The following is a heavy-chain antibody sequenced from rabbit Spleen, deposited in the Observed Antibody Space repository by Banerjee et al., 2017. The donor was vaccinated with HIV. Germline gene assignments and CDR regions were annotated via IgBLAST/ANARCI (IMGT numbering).Heavy chain of an antibody. Sequence: QSLEESGGDLVKPEGSLTLTCTASGIDFSTYGITWVRQAPGKGLQYIGLISTVGSAYYSTWAKGRFAISKTSSTTVTLQMTRLTAADTATYFCARDAGTSFSTYGMDLWGQGTLVTVS. D-gene: IGHD8-1*01. V-gene: IGHV1S44*01. J-gene: IGHJ6*01. CDR1: GIDFSTYG. CDR3: ARDAGTSFSTYGMDL. CDR2: ISTVGSA.